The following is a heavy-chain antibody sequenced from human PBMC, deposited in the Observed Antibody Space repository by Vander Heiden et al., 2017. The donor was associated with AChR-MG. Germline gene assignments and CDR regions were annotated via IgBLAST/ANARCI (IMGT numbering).Heavy chain of an antibody. D-gene: IGHD7-27*01. CDR3: ARLGGQRDRGDHYGLDV. CDR1: GDSIRSSSYY. V-gene: IGHV4-39*01. CDR2: VYYSETT. J-gene: IGHJ6*02. Sequence: QLQLQESGPGQVKPSETLSLTCTVSGDSIRSSSYYWGWIRQSPGKGLEWIGSVYYSETTYYNPSFKSRVTISVDKAKNQFFLSLASVTAADTAVYYCARLGGQRDRGDHYGLDVWGQGTTVTISS.